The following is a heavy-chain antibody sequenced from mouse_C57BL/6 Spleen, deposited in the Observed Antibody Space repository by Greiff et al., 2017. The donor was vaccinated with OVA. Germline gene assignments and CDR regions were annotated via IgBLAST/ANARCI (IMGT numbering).Heavy chain of an antibody. J-gene: IGHJ1*03. V-gene: IGHV1-15*01. Sequence: VQLQQSGAELVRPGASVTLSCKASGYTFTDYEMHWVKQTPVHGLEWIGAIDPETGGTAYNQKFKGKAILAADKSSSTAYMELRSLTSEDSAVYYCTRRGYFDVWGTGTTVTVSS. CDR3: TRRGYFDV. CDR2: IDPETGGT. CDR1: GYTFTDYE.